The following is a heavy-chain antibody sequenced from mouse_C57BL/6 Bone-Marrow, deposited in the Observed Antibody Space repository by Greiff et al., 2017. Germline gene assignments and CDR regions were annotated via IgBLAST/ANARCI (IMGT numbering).Heavy chain of an antibody. Sequence: QVQLQQPGAELVMPGASVKLSCKASGYTFTSYWMHWVKQRPGQGLEWIGEIDPSDSYTNYNQKFKGKSTLTVDKSSSTAYMQLSSLTSESSAVYYCARGDSSGSFAYWGQGNLV. CDR2: IDPSDSYT. D-gene: IGHD3-2*02. CDR1: GYTFTSYW. J-gene: IGHJ3*01. V-gene: IGHV1-69*01. CDR3: ARGDSSGSFAY.